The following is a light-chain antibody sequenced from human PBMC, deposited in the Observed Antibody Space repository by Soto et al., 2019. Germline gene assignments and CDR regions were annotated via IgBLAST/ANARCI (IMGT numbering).Light chain of an antibody. J-gene: IGKJ1*01. CDR1: QSVSSSH. V-gene: IGKV3-20*01. Sequence: EIVLTQSPGTLSLSPGERATLSCRASQSVSSSHLAWYQQKPGQAPRLLIYGASSRATGIPDRFSGSGSGTDFTLTISRLEPEDFEVYYCQRYGSFCQGNKVEIK. CDR2: GAS. CDR3: QRYGS.